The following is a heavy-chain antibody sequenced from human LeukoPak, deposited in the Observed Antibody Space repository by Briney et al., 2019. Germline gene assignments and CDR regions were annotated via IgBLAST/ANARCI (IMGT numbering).Heavy chain of an antibody. CDR3: ARRLAATQPYFDF. D-gene: IGHD1-26*01. Sequence: GESLKTSCKASGYRFTSYWIGWVRQMPGKGLECMGIIHPGDSETRYSPSFQGQVTISADKSISTAYLQWSGLKASDTAMYYCARRLAATQPYFDFWGQGALVTVSS. CDR2: IHPGDSET. J-gene: IGHJ4*02. V-gene: IGHV5-51*01. CDR1: GYRFTSYW.